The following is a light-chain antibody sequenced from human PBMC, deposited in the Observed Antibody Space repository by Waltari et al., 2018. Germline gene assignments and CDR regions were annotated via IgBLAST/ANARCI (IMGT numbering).Light chain of an antibody. CDR2: QDN. J-gene: IGLJ2*01. Sequence: SYELTQPPSVSVSPGQTASITCSGDKLGDKYACWYQQKPGQSPVLVIYQDNNRPSGIPERFYGSNSGNTATLTIRGTQAMDEADYYCQAWDSSTAIFGGGTKLTVL. V-gene: IGLV3-1*01. CDR1: KLGDKY. CDR3: QAWDSSTAI.